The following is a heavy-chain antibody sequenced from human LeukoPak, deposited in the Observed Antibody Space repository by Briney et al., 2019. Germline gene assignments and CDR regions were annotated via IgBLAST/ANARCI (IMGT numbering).Heavy chain of an antibody. Sequence: GGSLRLSCEASGFIFTTYWMSWVRQAPGKGLEWVAIISFDGSNKYYADSVKGRFTISRDNSKNTLYLQMNSLRAEDTAVYYCAREVSIVVVPAAPPSYMDVWGKGTTVTVSS. CDR3: AREVSIVVVPAAPPSYMDV. CDR2: ISFDGSNK. CDR1: GFIFTTYW. J-gene: IGHJ6*03. D-gene: IGHD2-2*01. V-gene: IGHV3-30-3*01.